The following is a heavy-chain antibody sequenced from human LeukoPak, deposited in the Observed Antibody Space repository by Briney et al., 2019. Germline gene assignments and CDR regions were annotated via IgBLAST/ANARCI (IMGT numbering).Heavy chain of an antibody. V-gene: IGHV4-34*01. CDR2: INLSGST. CDR3: ARGTPYYDFWSGPLGGYGMDV. J-gene: IGHJ6*02. CDR1: GGSFSGYY. Sequence: SETLSLTCAVYGGSFSGYYWSWIRQPPGKGLEWIGEINLSGSTNYNPSLKSRVTISVDTSKNQFSLKLSSVTAADTAVYYCARGTPYYDFWSGPLGGYGMDVWGQGTTVTVSS. D-gene: IGHD3-3*01.